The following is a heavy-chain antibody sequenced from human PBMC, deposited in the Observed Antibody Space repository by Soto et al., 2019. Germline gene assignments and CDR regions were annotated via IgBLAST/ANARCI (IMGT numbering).Heavy chain of an antibody. J-gene: IGHJ5*02. Sequence: GESLTISCTCSGYSFTRYWIGWVRQMPGKGLEWMGIIYPGDSDTRYSPSFQGQVTISADKSISTAYLQWSSLKASDTAMYYCARSSPAYNYDFWSGYYTTQGNWFDPWGQGTLVTVSS. CDR3: ARSSPAYNYDFWSGYYTTQGNWFDP. D-gene: IGHD3-3*01. V-gene: IGHV5-51*01. CDR2: IYPGDSDT. CDR1: GYSFTRYW.